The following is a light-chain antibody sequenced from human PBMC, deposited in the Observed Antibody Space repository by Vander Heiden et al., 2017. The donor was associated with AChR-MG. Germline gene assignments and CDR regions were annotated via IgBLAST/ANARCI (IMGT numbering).Light chain of an antibody. J-gene: IGLJ3*02. V-gene: IGLV1-44*01. CDR3: AAWDDSLNGPV. CDR1: SSNIGGYT. Sequence: QSVLTQPPPASGTPGPRVTIFCSGSSSNIGGYTVNWYQRFPGMAPKLLIYTNNQRPSGVPDRFSGSKSGTSASLAISGLQSEDEADYYCAAWDDSLNGPVFGGGTKLTVL. CDR2: TNN.